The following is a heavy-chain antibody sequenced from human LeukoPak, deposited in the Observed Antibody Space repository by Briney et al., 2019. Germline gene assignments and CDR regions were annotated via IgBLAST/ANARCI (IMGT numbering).Heavy chain of an antibody. Sequence: SVKVSCKPSVYTFTSYDINWVRQATGQGLEWMGWMDPNSGNTGYAQKFQGRVTMTKDTSIGTAYMGLSSLRSEDTAVYYCARGLAVAGTGYWGQGTLVSVSS. CDR1: VYTFTSYD. CDR2: MDPNSGNT. J-gene: IGHJ4*02. V-gene: IGHV1-8*01. CDR3: ARGLAVAGTGY. D-gene: IGHD6-19*01.